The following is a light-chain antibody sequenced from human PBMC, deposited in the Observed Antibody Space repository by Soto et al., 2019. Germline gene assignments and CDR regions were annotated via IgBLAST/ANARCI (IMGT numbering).Light chain of an antibody. CDR1: ISDVGSYDL. J-gene: IGLJ3*02. V-gene: IGLV2-23*01. CDR3: CSYGGSSASLV. Sequence: QSALTQPASVSGSPGQSITISCTGTISDVGSYDLVSWYQQHPGKAPKLMIYEGSKRPSGVSSRFSGSKSGNTASLTISGLQAEDEADYYCCSYGGSSASLVFGGGTPLTVL. CDR2: EGS.